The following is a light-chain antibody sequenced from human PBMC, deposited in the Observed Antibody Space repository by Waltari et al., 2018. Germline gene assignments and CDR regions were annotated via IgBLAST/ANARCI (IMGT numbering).Light chain of an antibody. CDR3: QQYNKWPTT. CDR2: NAS. CDR1: QSVSSN. Sequence: EIVMTQSPATLSVSPGERATLSCRASQSVSSNLAWYQQKPGQAPRLLIDNASTRATGIPARFSGSGSGTEFTLTISSLQSEDFAVYYCQQYNKWPTTFGQGTKVAIK. V-gene: IGKV3-15*01. J-gene: IGKJ1*01.